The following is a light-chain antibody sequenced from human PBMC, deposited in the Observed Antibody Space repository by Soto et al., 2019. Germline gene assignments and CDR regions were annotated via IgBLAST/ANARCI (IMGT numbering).Light chain of an antibody. Sequence: QMTHSPSSLPASVGEKIIITCRASRDVGSGVSWYQQKPGQAPKLLIYAASNLYTGVPSRFSSSRSGTEFTLTISSLQPEDFASYYCLQDCGDSWTFGQGTKVEIE. CDR3: LQDCGDSWT. V-gene: IGKV1-6*01. J-gene: IGKJ1*01. CDR2: AAS. CDR1: RDVGSG.